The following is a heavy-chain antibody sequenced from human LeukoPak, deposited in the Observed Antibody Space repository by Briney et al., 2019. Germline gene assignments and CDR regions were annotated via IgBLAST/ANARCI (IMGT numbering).Heavy chain of an antibody. CDR3: ARVGYYDAFDI. J-gene: IGHJ3*02. CDR2: INPNSGGT. Sequence: ASVKVSCKASGYTFTGYYMHWVRQAPGQGLEWMGWINPNSGGTNYAQKFQGRVTMTRNTSISTAYMELSSLRSEDTAVYYCARVGYYDAFDIWGQGTMVTVSS. CDR1: GYTFTGYY. V-gene: IGHV1-2*02. D-gene: IGHD3-10*01.